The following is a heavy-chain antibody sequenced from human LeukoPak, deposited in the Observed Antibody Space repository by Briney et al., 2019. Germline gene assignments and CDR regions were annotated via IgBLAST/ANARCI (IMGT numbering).Heavy chain of an antibody. CDR3: ARVLIAVRNIVATVRPSPYMDV. Sequence: SETLSLTCAVYGGSFSGYYWSWIRQPPGKGLEWIGEINHSGSTNYNPSLKSRVTISVDTSKNQFSLKLSSVTAADTAVYYCARVLIAVRNIVATVRPSPYMDVWGKGTTVTISS. J-gene: IGHJ6*03. CDR2: INHSGST. V-gene: IGHV4-34*01. D-gene: IGHD5-12*01. CDR1: GGSFSGYY.